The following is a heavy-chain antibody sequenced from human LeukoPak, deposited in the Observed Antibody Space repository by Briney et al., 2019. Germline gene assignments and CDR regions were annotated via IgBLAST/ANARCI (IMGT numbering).Heavy chain of an antibody. CDR1: GDRVSSTSSS. V-gene: IGHV6-1*01. D-gene: IGHD4-11*01. CDR3: SREDPSVYSNA. J-gene: IGHJ5*02. CDR2: TYFRSKWYH. Sequence: SQTLSLTCVISGDRVSSTSSSWNWIRQSPSRGLEWLGRTYFRSKWYHNYAVSVESRITINPDTSKNQFSLHLTFVTPEDTAMYYCSREDPSVYSNAWGQGTLVTVSS.